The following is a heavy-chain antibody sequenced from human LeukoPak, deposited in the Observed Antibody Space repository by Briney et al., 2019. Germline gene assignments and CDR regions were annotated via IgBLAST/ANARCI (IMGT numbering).Heavy chain of an antibody. CDR2: MNPNSGNT. J-gene: IGHJ4*02. V-gene: IGHV1-8*01. D-gene: IGHD6-13*01. CDR3: ARGVRAAAGTLN. Sequence: ASVKVSCKASGYTITSYDMNWVRQATGQGLEWMGWMNPNSGNTGYAQKFQGRVTMTRNTSISTAYLELSSLRSDDTAVYYCARGVRAAAGTLNWGQGTLVTVSS. CDR1: GYTITSYD.